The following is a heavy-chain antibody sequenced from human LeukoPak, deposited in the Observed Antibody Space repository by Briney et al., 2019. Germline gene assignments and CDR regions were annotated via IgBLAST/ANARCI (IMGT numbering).Heavy chain of an antibody. CDR3: AREDDFWSGYYEDY. J-gene: IGHJ4*02. D-gene: IGHD3-3*01. Sequence: GGSLRLSCAASGFTFSSYWMSWVRQAPGKGLEWVANIKQDGSEKYYVDSVKGRFTISRDNAKNSLYLQMNSLRAEDTAVYYCAREDDFWSGYYEDYWGQGTLVTVSS. CDR1: GFTFSSYW. V-gene: IGHV3-7*01. CDR2: IKQDGSEK.